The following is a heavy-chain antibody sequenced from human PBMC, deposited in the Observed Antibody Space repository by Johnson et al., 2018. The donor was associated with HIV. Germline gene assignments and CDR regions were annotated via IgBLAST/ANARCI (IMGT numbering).Heavy chain of an antibody. CDR3: ARESLLITPRRDDAFDI. D-gene: IGHD6-6*01. Sequence: VQLVESGGGLVQPGGSLRLSCAASGFTFSSYYMSWVRQAPGKGLEWVANIKQDGSDKYYVDSVKGRFTISRDNAKNSLYLQMNSLTAEDTALYYCARESLLITPRRDDAFDIWGQGTRVTVSS. J-gene: IGHJ3*02. CDR1: GFTFSSYY. V-gene: IGHV3-7*05. CDR2: IKQDGSDK.